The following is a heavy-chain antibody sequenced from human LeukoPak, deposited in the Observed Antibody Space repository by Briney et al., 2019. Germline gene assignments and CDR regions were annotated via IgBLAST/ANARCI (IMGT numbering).Heavy chain of an antibody. CDR2: IYSGGST. CDR1: GFTVSSNY. V-gene: IGHV3-53*01. J-gene: IGHJ4*02. CDR3: ARDMGDYGGNSGY. Sequence: GGSLRLSCAASGFTVSSNYMSWVRQAPGKGLEWVSVIYSGGSTYYADSVKGRFTVSRDNSKNTLYLQMNSLRAEDTAVYYCARDMGDYGGNSGYWGQGTLVTVSS. D-gene: IGHD4-23*01.